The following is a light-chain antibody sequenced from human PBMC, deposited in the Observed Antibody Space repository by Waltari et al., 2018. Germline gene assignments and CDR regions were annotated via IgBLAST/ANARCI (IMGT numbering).Light chain of an antibody. CDR1: QSIRSN. J-gene: IGKJ1*01. V-gene: IGKV3-15*01. CDR2: GAS. Sequence: EIVMTQSPATLSVFPGARATLSCSASQSIRSNLAWYQHKPGQAPRLLIYGASTRATGIPDRFSGSGSGTEFTLTISSLQSEDFAVYFCQQYDNWLGTFGQGTKVEIK. CDR3: QQYDNWLGT.